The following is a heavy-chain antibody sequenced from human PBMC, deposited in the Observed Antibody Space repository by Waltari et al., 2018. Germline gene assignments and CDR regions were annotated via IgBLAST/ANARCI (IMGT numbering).Heavy chain of an antibody. Sequence: QVQLQESGPGLVKPSETLSLTCTVSGDPISGTDFYWAWIRQPPGKGLEWIGSIFRNGAAHYNPSLRSRATISVDTSENQFSLNRGSVTAADTAVYYCARPRTGFGDYAEWGQGTLVTVS. D-gene: IGHD4-17*01. CDR3: ARPRTGFGDYAE. J-gene: IGHJ4*02. CDR1: GDPISGTDFY. V-gene: IGHV4-39*01. CDR2: IFRNGAA.